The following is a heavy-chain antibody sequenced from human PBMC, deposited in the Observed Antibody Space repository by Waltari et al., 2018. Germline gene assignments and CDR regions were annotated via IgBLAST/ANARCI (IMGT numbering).Heavy chain of an antibody. CDR2: ISPIFGTA. V-gene: IGHV1-69*05. J-gene: IGHJ4*02. CDR1: GGTFSSYA. CDR3: ARDRRSGIDY. Sequence: QVQLVQSGAEVKKPGSSVKVSCKASGGTFSSYAISWVRQAPGQGLEWMGRISPIFGTANYAQKFQGRVTITRDTSASTAYMELSSLRSEDTAVYYCARDRRSGIDYWGQGTLVTVSS. D-gene: IGHD3-3*01.